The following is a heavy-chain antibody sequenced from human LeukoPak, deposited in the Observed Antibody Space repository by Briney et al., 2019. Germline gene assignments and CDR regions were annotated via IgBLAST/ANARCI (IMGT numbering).Heavy chain of an antibody. D-gene: IGHD7-27*01. V-gene: IGHV3-23*01. Sequence: GGSLRLSCTASGFTFSSYTMTWVRQAPGKGLRWVSTITTGDGNTYYADSVKGRFTVSRDDSKNTLYLQMNSLRAEDTAVYYCAKDGGLWVSAHWGDSWGRGTLVTVSS. J-gene: IGHJ4*02. CDR2: ITTGDGNT. CDR1: GFTFSSYT. CDR3: AKDGGLWVSAHWGDS.